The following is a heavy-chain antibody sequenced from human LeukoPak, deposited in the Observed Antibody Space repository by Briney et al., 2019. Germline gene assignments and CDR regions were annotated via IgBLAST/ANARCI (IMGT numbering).Heavy chain of an antibody. Sequence: ASETLSLTCTVSGASISSNSYYWGWIRQPPGKGLEWIGSIYFSGSTYYNPSLKSRVTISIDTSKNQFSLKLSSVTAADSAVYYCARLVLDYYYYMDVWGKGTTVTISS. CDR2: IYFSGST. D-gene: IGHD3-3*01. J-gene: IGHJ6*03. V-gene: IGHV4-39*01. CDR3: ARLVLDYYYYMDV. CDR1: GASISSNSYY.